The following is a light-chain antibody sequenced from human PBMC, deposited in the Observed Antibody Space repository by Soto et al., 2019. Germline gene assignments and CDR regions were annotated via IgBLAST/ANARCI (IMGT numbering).Light chain of an antibody. CDR3: CLYVGSSTFYV. CDR2: EVS. J-gene: IGLJ1*01. V-gene: IGLV2-23*02. Sequence: QSVLTQPASVSGSPGQSITISCTGTSSDVGSYNLVSWYQQHPGKAPKLMIYEVSKRPSGVSNRFSGSKSVNTASRTISGLQAEDEADYYCCLYVGSSTFYVFGTGTRSPS. CDR1: SSDVGSYNL.